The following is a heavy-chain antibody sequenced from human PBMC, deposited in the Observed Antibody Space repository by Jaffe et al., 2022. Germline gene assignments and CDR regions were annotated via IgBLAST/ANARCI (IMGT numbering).Heavy chain of an antibody. V-gene: IGHV4-59*01. Sequence: QVQLQESGPGLVKPSETLSLTCTVSGGSISSYYWSWIRQPPGKGLEWIGYIYYSGSTNYNPSLKSRVTISVDTSKNQFSLKLSSVTAADTAVYYCARDGMYYDFWSGYRRPGAFDIWGQGTMVTVSS. J-gene: IGHJ3*02. CDR3: ARDGMYYDFWSGYRRPGAFDI. CDR1: GGSISSYY. D-gene: IGHD3-3*01. CDR2: IYYSGST.